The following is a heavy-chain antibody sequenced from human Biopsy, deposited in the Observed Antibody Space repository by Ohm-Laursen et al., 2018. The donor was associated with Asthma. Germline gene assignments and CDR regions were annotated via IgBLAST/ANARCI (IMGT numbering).Heavy chain of an antibody. V-gene: IGHV1-69*01. Sequence: SSTPLGGTLNTYVIGWGREAPGQGLEWMGGINSFFGTTTYPQKFQDRVTITADDSTSTVYMELSSLRSEDTAVYYCARKAGSCISRTCYSLDFWGQGTLVTVSS. J-gene: IGHJ4*02. CDR3: ARKAGSCISRTCYSLDF. D-gene: IGHD2-2*01. CDR2: INSFFGTT. CDR1: GGTLNTYV.